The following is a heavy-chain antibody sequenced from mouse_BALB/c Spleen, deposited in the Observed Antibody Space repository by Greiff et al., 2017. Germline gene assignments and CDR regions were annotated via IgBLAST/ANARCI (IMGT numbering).Heavy chain of an antibody. CDR3: ARYTMDYDYDVGFAY. D-gene: IGHD2-4*01. Sequence: EVQLQQSGPELVKPGASVKIPCKASGYTFPDYNMDWVKQSHGKSLEWIGDINPNNGGTIYNQKFKGKATLTVDKSSSTAYMELRSLTSEDTAVYYCARYTMDYDYDVGFAYWGQGTLVTVSA. J-gene: IGHJ3*01. CDR1: GYTFPDYN. CDR2: INPNNGGT. V-gene: IGHV1-18*01.